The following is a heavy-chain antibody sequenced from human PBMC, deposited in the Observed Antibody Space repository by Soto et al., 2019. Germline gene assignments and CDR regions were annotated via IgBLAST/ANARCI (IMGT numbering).Heavy chain of an antibody. J-gene: IGHJ6*02. V-gene: IGHV5-10-1*01. D-gene: IGHD2-2*01. CDR1: GYSFTSYW. Sequence: GESLKISCKGSGYSFTSYWNSWVRQIPGEGLEWMGRIDPSDSYTNYSPSFQGHVTISADKSISTAYLQWSSLKASDTAMYYCAREVVPDDTQPYYYYYGMDVWGQGTTVTVSS. CDR2: IDPSDSYT. CDR3: AREVVPDDTQPYYYYYGMDV.